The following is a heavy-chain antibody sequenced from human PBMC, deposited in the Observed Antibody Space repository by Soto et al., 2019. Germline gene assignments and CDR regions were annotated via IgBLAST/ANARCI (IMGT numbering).Heavy chain of an antibody. CDR2: ISFDGSHK. CDR1: GFSFGSYG. CDR3: VRDGGEQHVASCSYYGLDV. D-gene: IGHD6-13*01. Sequence: QGQLVESGGGLAQPGRSLRLSCAASGFSFGSYGMHWVRQAPGKGLDWVAVISFDGSHKYYADSVKGRFTMSRDNSKNTLSLRLNRLTTEDTAIYYCVRDGGEQHVASCSYYGLDVWGKGTMVTVSS. V-gene: IGHV3-30*03. J-gene: IGHJ6*04.